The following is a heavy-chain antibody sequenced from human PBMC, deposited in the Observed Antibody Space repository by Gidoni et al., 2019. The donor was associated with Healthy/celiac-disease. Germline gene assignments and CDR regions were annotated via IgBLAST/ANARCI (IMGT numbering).Heavy chain of an antibody. CDR3: TTLSWSPGKYYYYYYGMDV. J-gene: IGHJ6*02. CDR1: GFTSIGFA. D-gene: IGHD2-15*01. V-gene: IGHV3-73*02. Sequence: EVQLVESGGGLVQPGGSLKLSCAASGFTSIGFAMHWVRQASGKGLEWVGRFRSKANSYATAYAASVKGRFTISRDDSKNTAYLQMNSLKTEDTAVYYCTTLSWSPGKYYYYYYGMDVWGQGTTVTVSS. CDR2: FRSKANSYAT.